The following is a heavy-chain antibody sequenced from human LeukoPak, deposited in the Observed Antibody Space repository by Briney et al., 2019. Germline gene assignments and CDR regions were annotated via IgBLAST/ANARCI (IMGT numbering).Heavy chain of an antibody. CDR1: GYTFTDYY. J-gene: IGHJ4*02. Sequence: ASVRVSCKASGYTFTDYYMHWVRPAPGQGLEWMGWINPNSDYTFYAQKFQGRVTLTRDTSISTVYMELTTLTSDDTALYYCAVAPGDYWGQGTLVSVSA. CDR3: AVAPGDY. D-gene: IGHD2-21*01. V-gene: IGHV1-2*02. CDR2: INPNSDYT.